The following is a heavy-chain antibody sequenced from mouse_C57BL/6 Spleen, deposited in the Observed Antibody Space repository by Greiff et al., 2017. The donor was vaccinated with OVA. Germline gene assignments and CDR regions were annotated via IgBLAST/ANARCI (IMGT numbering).Heavy chain of an antibody. CDR1: GFSLTSYG. D-gene: IGHD1-1*01. V-gene: IGHV2-2*01. CDR3: AKYYGSSYWYFDV. CDR2: IWSGGST. Sequence: QVQLQQSGPGLVQPSQSLSITCTVSGFSLTSYGVHWVRQSPGKGLEWLGVIWSGGSTDYNAAFTSRLSISKDNSKSPVFFKMNSLQADDTAIYYCAKYYGSSYWYFDVWGTGTTVTVSS. J-gene: IGHJ1*03.